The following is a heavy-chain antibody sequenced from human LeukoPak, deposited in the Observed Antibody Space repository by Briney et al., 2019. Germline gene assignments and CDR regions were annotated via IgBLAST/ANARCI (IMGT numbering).Heavy chain of an antibody. CDR2: IYYSGST. CDR1: GGSISSYY. J-gene: IGHJ5*02. Sequence: SETLSLTCTVSGGSISSYYWSWIRQPPGKGLEWIGYIYYSGSTNYNPSLKSRVTISVDTSKNQFSLKLSSVTAADTAVYYCARTEGYCSGGSCYSFDPWGQGILVTVSS. CDR3: ARTEGYCSGGSCYSFDP. V-gene: IGHV4-59*08. D-gene: IGHD2-15*01.